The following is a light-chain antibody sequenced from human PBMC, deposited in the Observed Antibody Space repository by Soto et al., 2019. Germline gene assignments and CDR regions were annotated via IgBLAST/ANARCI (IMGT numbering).Light chain of an antibody. CDR2: EGT. J-gene: IGLJ3*02. Sequence: CSGTSSDVGKYKFVSWYQQHPGKAPKLLIYEGTKRPSGVSNRFSGSKSGNTASLTISGLQAEDEADYYCCSHAGGGTLVFGGGTKLTVL. CDR3: CSHAGGGTLV. CDR1: SSDVGKYKF. V-gene: IGLV2-23*01.